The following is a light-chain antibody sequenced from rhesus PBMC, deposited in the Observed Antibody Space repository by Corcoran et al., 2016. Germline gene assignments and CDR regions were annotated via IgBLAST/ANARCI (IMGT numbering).Light chain of an antibody. V-gene: IGKV1-18*01. Sequence: DIQMTQSPSSLSASVGDRVTITCQASQGISSWLAWYQQKPGKAPKLLIYAASSLQSGVPSRFSGSGSGTDYTLTISRLQPEDFATYYCQQGYNTLYSFGQGTKVEIK. CDR2: AAS. CDR3: QQGYNTLYS. J-gene: IGKJ2*01. CDR1: QGISSW.